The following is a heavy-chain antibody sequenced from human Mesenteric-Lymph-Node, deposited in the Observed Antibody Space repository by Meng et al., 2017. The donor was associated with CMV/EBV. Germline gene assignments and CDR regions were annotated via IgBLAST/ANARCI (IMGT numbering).Heavy chain of an antibody. D-gene: IGHD2-2*01. CDR3: ARAGDIVVVPAAPFYGMDV. CDR1: GGSVSSGDYS. Sequence: SETLSLTCTVSGGSVSSGDYSWNWIRQSPERGLEWIGYIYYTGGTNYNPSLKSRLTISVDTSKNQFSLKLNSVTAADTAVYYCARAGDIVVVPAAPFYGMDVWGQGTTVTVSS. J-gene: IGHJ6*02. V-gene: IGHV4-61*08. CDR2: IYYTGGT.